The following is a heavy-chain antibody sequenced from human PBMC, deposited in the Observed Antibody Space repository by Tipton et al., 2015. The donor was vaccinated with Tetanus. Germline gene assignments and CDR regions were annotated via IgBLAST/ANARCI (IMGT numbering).Heavy chain of an antibody. CDR3: ARGKHTVTFDY. J-gene: IGHJ4*02. V-gene: IGHV4-31*03. CDR1: GGSISSGDYY. Sequence: TLSLTCTVSGGSISSGDYYWSWVRQHPAKGLEWIGYFYYRGFTYYNPSLKSRVSISVDTSKNQLSLSLNSVTAADTAVYYCARGKHTVTFDYWGQGTLVTVSS. D-gene: IGHD4-17*01. CDR2: FYYRGFT.